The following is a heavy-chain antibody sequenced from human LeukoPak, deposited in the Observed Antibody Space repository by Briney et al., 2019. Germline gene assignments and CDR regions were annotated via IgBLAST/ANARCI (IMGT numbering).Heavy chain of an antibody. J-gene: IGHJ4*02. CDR2: ISYDGSNK. CDR3: AKVQRYQLLRGYFDY. D-gene: IGHD2-2*01. V-gene: IGHV3-30*18. CDR1: GFTFSSYG. Sequence: GGSLRLSCAASGFTFSSYGMHWVRQAPGKGLEWVAVISYDGSNKYYADSVKGRFTISRDNSKNTLYLQMNSLRAEDTAVYYCAKVQRYQLLRGYFDYWGQGTRVTVSS.